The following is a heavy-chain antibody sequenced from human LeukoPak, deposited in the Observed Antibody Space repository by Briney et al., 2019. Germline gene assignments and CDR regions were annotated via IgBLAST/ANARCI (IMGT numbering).Heavy chain of an antibody. CDR2: IYTSGST. Sequence: SETLSLTCTVSGGSISNYYWSWIRQPAGKGLEWIGRIYTSGSTNYNPSLRSRVTMSLDTPKNHFSLKLSSVTAADTAMYYCAREGFYYYGSVSYGDYHYYMDVWGKGTRVTISS. D-gene: IGHD3-10*01. CDR3: AREGFYYYGSVSYGDYHYYMDV. J-gene: IGHJ6*03. CDR1: GGSISNYY. V-gene: IGHV4-4*07.